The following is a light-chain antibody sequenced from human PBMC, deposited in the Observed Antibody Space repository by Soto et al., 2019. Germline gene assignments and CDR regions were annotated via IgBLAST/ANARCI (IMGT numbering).Light chain of an antibody. J-gene: IGKJ1*01. Sequence: DIQVTQSPSSLSASVGDSVTITCRTSQRISSKLSWYQQKSGKAPKLLIYAASRLQSGVPSRFSGSGSGTDFTLTINSLQPEDFASYYCQQSYSRVTFGQGTKVDIK. CDR2: AAS. CDR3: QQSYSRVT. V-gene: IGKV1-39*01. CDR1: QRISSK.